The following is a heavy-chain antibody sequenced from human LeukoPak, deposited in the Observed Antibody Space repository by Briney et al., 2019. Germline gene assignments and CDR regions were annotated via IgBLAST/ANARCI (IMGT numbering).Heavy chain of an antibody. J-gene: IGHJ4*02. CDR2: IYSGGST. D-gene: IGHD5-18*01. V-gene: IGHV3-66*01. CDR1: GFTFSGFA. CDR3: ARDGIRGFDY. Sequence: GGSLRLSCATSGFTFSGFAMSWVRQAPGKGLEWVSVIYSGGSTYYADSVKGRFTISRDNSKNTLYLQMNSLRAEDTAVHYCARDGIRGFDYWGQGTLVTVSS.